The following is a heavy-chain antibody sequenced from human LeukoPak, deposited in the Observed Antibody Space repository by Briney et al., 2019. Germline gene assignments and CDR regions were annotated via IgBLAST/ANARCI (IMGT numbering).Heavy chain of an antibody. J-gene: IGHJ6*03. CDR2: IYTSGST. CDR1: GGSISSGSYY. Sequence: PSQTLSLTCTVSGGSISSGSYYWSWIRQPAGRGLEWIGRIYTSGSTNYNPSLKSRVTISVDTSKNQFSLKLSSVTAADTAVYYCAGSGWGYYYYYMDVWGKGTTVTVSS. CDR3: AGSGWGYYYYYMDV. V-gene: IGHV4-61*02. D-gene: IGHD3-10*01.